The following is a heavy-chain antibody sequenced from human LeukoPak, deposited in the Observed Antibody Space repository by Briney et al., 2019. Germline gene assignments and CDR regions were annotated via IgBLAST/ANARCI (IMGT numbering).Heavy chain of an antibody. CDR1: GFNFRSMW. CDR2: LGQDGREQ. V-gene: IGHV3-7*01. CDR3: TNWVFSSGATRPEY. D-gene: IGHD3-10*01. J-gene: IGHJ4*02. Sequence: GGSLRLSCEVSGFNFRSMWMSWVRQAPGRRPEWVANLGQDGREQYFADSVKGRFSISRDNAKNSVYLQMNSLTVEDTAIYYCTNWVFSSGATRPEYWGQGTLVTVST.